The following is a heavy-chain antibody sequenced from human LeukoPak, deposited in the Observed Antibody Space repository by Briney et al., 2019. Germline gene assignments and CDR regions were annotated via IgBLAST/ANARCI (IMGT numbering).Heavy chain of an antibody. CDR1: GGSISSYY. CDR3: ARDQERSGPYYYYYYMDV. J-gene: IGHJ6*03. D-gene: IGHD3-3*01. V-gene: IGHV4-4*07. CDR2: IYTSGST. Sequence: SETLSLTCTVSGGSISSYYWSWIRQPAGKGLEWIGRIYTSGSTNYNPSLKSRVTMSVDTSKNQFSLKLSSVTAADTAVYYCARDQERSGPYYYYYYMDVWGKGTTVTVSS.